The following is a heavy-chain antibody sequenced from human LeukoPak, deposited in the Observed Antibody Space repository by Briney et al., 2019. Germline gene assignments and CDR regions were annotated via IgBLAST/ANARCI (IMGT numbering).Heavy chain of an antibody. CDR3: AKDRPPVLDY. Sequence: KPGGSLRLSCAASGFTFSDYYMSWIRQAPGKGLEWISFISKSSSAIEYADSVKGRFTISRDNSKNTLYLQMNSLRAEDTAVYYCAKDRPPVLDYWGQGTLVTVSS. CDR1: GFTFSDYY. V-gene: IGHV3-11*04. J-gene: IGHJ4*02. CDR2: ISKSSSAI.